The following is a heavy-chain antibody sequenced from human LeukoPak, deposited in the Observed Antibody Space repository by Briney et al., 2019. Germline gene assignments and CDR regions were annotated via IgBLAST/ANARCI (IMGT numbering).Heavy chain of an antibody. J-gene: IGHJ4*02. V-gene: IGHV1-69-2*01. CDR2: VDPEDGET. CDR1: GYTFTDYY. D-gene: IGHD3-10*01. Sequence: ASVEVSCKVSGYTFTDYYMHWVQHAPGKGVEWMGLVDPEDGETIYAEKFQGRVTITADTSTDTAYMELSSLRSEDTAVYYCATGFGYYFDYWGQGTLVTVSS. CDR3: ATGFGYYFDY.